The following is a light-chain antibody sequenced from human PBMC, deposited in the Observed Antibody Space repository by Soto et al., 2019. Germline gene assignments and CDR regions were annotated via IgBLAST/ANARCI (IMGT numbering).Light chain of an antibody. Sequence: IVLRHSPCTLSLSPGERATLSFMASHSVSSSYLAWYQQKPGQAPRLLIYDAASRATGIPDRFSGSGSRTDFTLTISRLEPEDFAVYYCQQYGSSGTFGQGTKVDIK. CDR1: HSVSSSY. J-gene: IGKJ1*01. V-gene: IGKV3-20*01. CDR3: QQYGSSGT. CDR2: DAA.